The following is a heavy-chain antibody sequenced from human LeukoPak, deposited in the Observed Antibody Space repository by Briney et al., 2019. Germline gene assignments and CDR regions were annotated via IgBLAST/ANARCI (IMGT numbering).Heavy chain of an antibody. CDR2: IIPIFGTA. V-gene: IGHV1-69*05. Sequence: SVKVSCKASGGTFSRYAISWVRQAPGQGLEWMGGIIPIFGTANYAQKFQGRVTITTDESTSTAYMELSSLRSEDTAVYYCARGTMVRGVRYFDYWGQGTLVTVSS. CDR3: ARGTMVRGVRYFDY. J-gene: IGHJ4*02. CDR1: GGTFSRYA. D-gene: IGHD3-10*01.